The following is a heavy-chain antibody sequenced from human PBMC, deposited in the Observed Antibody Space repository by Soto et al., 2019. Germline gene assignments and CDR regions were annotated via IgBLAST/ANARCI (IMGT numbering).Heavy chain of an antibody. CDR3: ARDPGDDSSGYYYFGQYFQH. CDR2: SIPIFGTA. J-gene: IGHJ1*01. D-gene: IGHD3-22*01. Sequence: QVQLVQSGAEVKKPGSSVKVSCKASGGTFSSYAISWVRQAPGQGLEWMGGSIPIFGTANYAQKFQGRVTITADKSTSTAYMELSSLRSEDTAVYYCARDPGDDSSGYYYFGQYFQHWGQGTLVTVSS. V-gene: IGHV1-69*06. CDR1: GGTFSSYA.